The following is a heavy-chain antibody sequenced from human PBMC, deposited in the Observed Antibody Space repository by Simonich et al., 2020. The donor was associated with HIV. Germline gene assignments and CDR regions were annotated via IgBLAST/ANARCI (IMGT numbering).Heavy chain of an antibody. J-gene: IGHJ4*02. V-gene: IGHV3-23*01. D-gene: IGHD3-3*01. CDR1: GFTFSSDG. CDR2: IRGSGSST. CDR3: AKDRYYNFWSGYYDY. Sequence: EVQLLESGGGLVQPGGSLRLSCAASGFTFSSDGMSWGRQAPGTGLGWVLAIRGSGSSTYYADAVKGRCTISRDNSKNTLYLQMNSLRAEDTAVYYCAKDRYYNFWSGYYDYWGQGTLVTVSS.